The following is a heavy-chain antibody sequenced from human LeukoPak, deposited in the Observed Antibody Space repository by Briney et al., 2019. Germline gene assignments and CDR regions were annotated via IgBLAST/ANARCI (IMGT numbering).Heavy chain of an antibody. CDR3: ARDIIRQYCSSTSCTGY. D-gene: IGHD2-2*01. CDR2: MNPNSGNT. CDR1: GYTFTSYD. V-gene: IGHV1-8*01. J-gene: IGHJ4*02. Sequence: ASVKLSCTASGYTFTSYDINWVRQATGQGLEWMGWMNPNSGNTGYAQKFQGRVTMTRNTSISTAYMELSSLRSEDTAAYYCARDIIRQYCSSTSCTGYWGQGTLVTVSS.